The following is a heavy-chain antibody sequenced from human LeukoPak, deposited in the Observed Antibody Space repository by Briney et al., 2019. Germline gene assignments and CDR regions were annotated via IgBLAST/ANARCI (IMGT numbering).Heavy chain of an antibody. CDR3: ARRTPEYTNRWYFDL. CDR1: GYSFTSYW. D-gene: IGHD6-6*01. J-gene: IGHJ2*01. CDR2: IYPGDSDT. Sequence: GESLKISCKGSGYSFTSYWIGWVRQLPGKGLEWMGIIYPGDSDTRYSPSFQGQVTISADKSINTAFVQWSSLKASDTAIYYCARRTPEYTNRWYFDLWGRGTLVTVSS. V-gene: IGHV5-51*01.